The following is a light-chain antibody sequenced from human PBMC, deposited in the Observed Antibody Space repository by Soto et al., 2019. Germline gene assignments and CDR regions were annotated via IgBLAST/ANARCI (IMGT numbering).Light chain of an antibody. CDR2: EVS. V-gene: IGLV2-14*01. Sequence: QPASVSGSPGQSITISCTGTNSDVGGYNFVSWYQQHPGKAPKLMIFEVSNRPSGVSDRFSGSKSGNTASLTISGLQAEDEADYYCSSYTSDRGVFGTGTKVTVL. CDR3: SSYTSDRGV. J-gene: IGLJ1*01. CDR1: NSDVGGYNF.